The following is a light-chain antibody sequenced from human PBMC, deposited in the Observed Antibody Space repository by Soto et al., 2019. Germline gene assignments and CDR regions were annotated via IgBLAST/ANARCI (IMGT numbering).Light chain of an antibody. CDR1: QRVRSSY. Sequence: ELRQSRGTLSLSPGERATLSCRASQRVRSSYLAWYQQTPCQASRLLIYYASTRPTGIPHRLSGSGSGTDFTLTISILEAEDVVVYCCQQYGCPPETFGQGTKVDI. J-gene: IGKJ1*01. CDR2: YAS. CDR3: QQYGCPPET. V-gene: IGKV3-20*01.